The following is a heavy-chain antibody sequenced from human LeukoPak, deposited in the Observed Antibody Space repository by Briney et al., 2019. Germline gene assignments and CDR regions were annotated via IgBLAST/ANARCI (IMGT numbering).Heavy chain of an antibody. D-gene: IGHD1-1*01. Sequence: ASVKVSCKTSGYSFSTYYIHWVRQAPGQGLEWMGFIDPSRGSTSYAQNFQGRVTMTRDTSTSAVYIDLSSLRSEDTAMYYCARNVGSGFDYWGQGTLVTVSS. J-gene: IGHJ4*02. CDR1: GYSFSTYY. CDR3: ARNVGSGFDY. CDR2: IDPSRGST. V-gene: IGHV1-46*01.